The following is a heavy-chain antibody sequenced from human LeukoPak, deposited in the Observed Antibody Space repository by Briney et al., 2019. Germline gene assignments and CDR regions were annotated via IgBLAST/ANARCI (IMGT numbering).Heavy chain of an antibody. CDR1: GFTFSDAW. J-gene: IGHJ4*02. Sequence: PGGSLRLSCAASGFTFSDAWMSWVRRAPGKGLEWVGRVKTKTYGGTTDYSAPVKGRFTISRDDSKNTLYLQMNSLKTEDTALYYCTTDRGSGWYWGQGTLVTVSS. CDR3: TTDRGSGWY. CDR2: VKTKTYGGTT. D-gene: IGHD6-19*01. V-gene: IGHV3-15*01.